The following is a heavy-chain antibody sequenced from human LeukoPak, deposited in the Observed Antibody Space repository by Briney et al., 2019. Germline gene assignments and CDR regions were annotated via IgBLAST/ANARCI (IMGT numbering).Heavy chain of an antibody. J-gene: IGHJ4*02. CDR2: ISSTTKTI. D-gene: IGHD2-15*01. CDR3: AKAGSGIYCSGGSCYSYFDY. CDR1: GFSFNSHS. V-gene: IGHV3-48*04. Sequence: PGGSLRLSCAASGFSFNSHSMNWVRQAPGKGLEWVSYISSTTKTIFYANSVKGRFTISRDNAKDSLHLQMNSLRAEDTAVYYCAKAGSGIYCSGGSCYSYFDYWGQGTLVTVSS.